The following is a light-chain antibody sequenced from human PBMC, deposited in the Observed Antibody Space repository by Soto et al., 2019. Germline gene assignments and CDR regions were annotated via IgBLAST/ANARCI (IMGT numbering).Light chain of an antibody. Sequence: EFVLTQPPGTLSLSPGERATLSCRASQSVRSNYLAWYQQKPGQSPRLLIYGASNRATGIPDRFSGSGSGTDFTLTISRLEPEDFAVFYCQHYGSSAYTFGQGTTLEIK. J-gene: IGKJ2*01. V-gene: IGKV3-20*01. CDR2: GAS. CDR1: QSVRSNY. CDR3: QHYGSSAYT.